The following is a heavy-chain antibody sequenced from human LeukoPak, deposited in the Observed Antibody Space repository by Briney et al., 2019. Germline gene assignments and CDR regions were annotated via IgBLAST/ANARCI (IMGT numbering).Heavy chain of an antibody. V-gene: IGHV1-46*01. J-gene: IGHJ4*02. CDR3: ARQQGLQNLNFVY. D-gene: IGHD4-11*01. Sequence: AASVKVSCKASGYTFTSYYIHWVRQAPGQGLEWMGIINPIGGTTDYAQKFQGRVTMTRDTSTSTVYMELSSLRSEDTAVYYCARQQGLQNLNFVYWGQGTLVTVSS. CDR2: INPIGGTT. CDR1: GYTFTSYY.